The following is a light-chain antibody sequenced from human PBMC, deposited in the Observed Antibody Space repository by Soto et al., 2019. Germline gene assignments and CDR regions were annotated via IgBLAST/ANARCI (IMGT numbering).Light chain of an antibody. CDR1: SSAVGSHNL. V-gene: IGLV2-23*01. J-gene: IGLJ1*01. CDR2: EGS. CDR3: CSYAGTSTWV. Sequence: QSVLTQPASVSGSPGQSITISCTGTSSAVGSHNLVSWYQQYPGKAPKLMIYEGSKRPSGVSNRFSGSKSGNTASLTISGLQAEDEADYYCCSYAGTSTWVFGTGTKLTVL.